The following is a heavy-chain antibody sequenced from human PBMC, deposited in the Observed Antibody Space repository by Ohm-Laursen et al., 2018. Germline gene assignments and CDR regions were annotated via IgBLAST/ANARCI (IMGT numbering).Heavy chain of an antibody. CDR3: ARGGGSSWSRFWYFDL. D-gene: IGHD6-13*01. CDR1: GGSISSNY. Sequence: GTLSLTCSVSGGSISSNYWSWIRQPPGQGLEWIGYIYYSGSTNYNPSLKSRVTISVDTSKNQFSLNLISVTAADTAVYYCARGGGSSWSRFWYFDLWGRGTLVTVSS. J-gene: IGHJ2*01. V-gene: IGHV4-59*01. CDR2: IYYSGST.